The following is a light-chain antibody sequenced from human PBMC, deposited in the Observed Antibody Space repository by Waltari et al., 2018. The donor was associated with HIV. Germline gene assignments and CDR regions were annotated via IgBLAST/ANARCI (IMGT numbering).Light chain of an antibody. CDR2: DDS. V-gene: IGLV3-21*02. CDR3: QVWDSSSDHVV. J-gene: IGLJ2*01. CDR1: KNGRTS. Sequence: SYVLTQPPSVSVAPGQTARITCGGNKNGRTSVHWYQQKTGKAPVLVVYDDSDRPSGIPERFSGSNSGNTATLTISRVEAGDEADYYCQVWDSSSDHVVFGGGTKLTVL.